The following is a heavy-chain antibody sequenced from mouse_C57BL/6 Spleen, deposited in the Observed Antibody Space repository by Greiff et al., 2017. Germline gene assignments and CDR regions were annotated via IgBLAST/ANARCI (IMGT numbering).Heavy chain of an antibody. V-gene: IGHV1-26*01. D-gene: IGHD2-3*01. CDR3: ARTLNGYYSYYVDY. CDR2: INPNNGGT. CDR1: GYTFTDYY. J-gene: IGHJ2*01. Sequence: EVQLQQSGPELVKPGASVKISCKASGYTFTDYYMNWVKQSHGKSLEWIGDINPNNGGTSYNQKFKGKATLTVEQSSSTAYMELRSLTSEDSAVYYCARTLNGYYSYYVDYWGQGTTLTGSS.